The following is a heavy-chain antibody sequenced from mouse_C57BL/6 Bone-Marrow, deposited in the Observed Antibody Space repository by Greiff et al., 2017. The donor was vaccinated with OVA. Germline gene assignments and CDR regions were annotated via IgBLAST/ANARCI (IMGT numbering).Heavy chain of an antibody. CDR1: GYTFTDYY. D-gene: IGHD1-1*01. CDR2: IFPGSGST. Sequence: VQLQQSGPELVKPGASVKISCKASGYTFTDYYINWVKQRPGQGLEWIGWIFPGSGSTYYNEKFKGKATLTVDKSSSTAYMLLSSLTSEDSAVYFCARDYYGSSYVDYAMDYWGQGTSVTVSS. CDR3: ARDYYGSSYVDYAMDY. V-gene: IGHV1-75*01. J-gene: IGHJ4*01.